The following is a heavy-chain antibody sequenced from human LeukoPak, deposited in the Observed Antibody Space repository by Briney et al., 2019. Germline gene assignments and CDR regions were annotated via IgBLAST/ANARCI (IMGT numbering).Heavy chain of an antibody. CDR1: GGSISSYY. Sequence: SETLSLTCTVSGGSISSYYWSWIRQPPGKGLEWIGYIYYSGSTNYNPSLKSRLAMSVDTSKNQFSLKLSSVTAADTAVYFCARRHGDYVDAFDIWGQGTMVTVSS. V-gene: IGHV4-59*12. CDR2: IYYSGST. CDR3: ARRHGDYVDAFDI. D-gene: IGHD4-17*01. J-gene: IGHJ3*02.